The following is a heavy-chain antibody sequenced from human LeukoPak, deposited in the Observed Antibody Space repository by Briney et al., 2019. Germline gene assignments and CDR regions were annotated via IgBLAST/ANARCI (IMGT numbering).Heavy chain of an antibody. CDR1: GGSFSGYY. V-gene: IGHV4-34*01. CDR3: ARGRHLWYQPLPIDY. Sequence: SETLSLTCAVYGGSFSGYYWSWIRQPPGKGLEWIGEINHSGSTNYNPSLKSRVTISVDTSKNQFSLKLSSVTAADTAVYYCARGRHLWYQPLPIDYWGQGTLVTVSS. D-gene: IGHD2-2*01. J-gene: IGHJ4*02. CDR2: INHSGST.